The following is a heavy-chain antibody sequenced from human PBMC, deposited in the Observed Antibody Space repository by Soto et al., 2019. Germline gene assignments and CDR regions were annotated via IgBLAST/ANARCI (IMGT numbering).Heavy chain of an antibody. CDR2: IYHGGST. V-gene: IGHV4-38-2*01. Sequence: SETLSLTCAVSGYSISSGYYWGWLRQPPGKGLEWIGSIYHGGSTYYNPPLNSRVTLSIDMTNNHVSLILNSVTAADTAVYYCARHKDTSSRYLLPDFWGQGTLVTVSS. D-gene: IGHD6-13*01. J-gene: IGHJ4*02. CDR3: ARHKDTSSRYLLPDF. CDR1: GYSISSGYY.